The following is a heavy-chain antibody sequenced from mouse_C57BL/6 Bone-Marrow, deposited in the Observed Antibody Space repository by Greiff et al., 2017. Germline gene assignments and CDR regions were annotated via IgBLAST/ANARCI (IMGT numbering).Heavy chain of an antibody. J-gene: IGHJ4*01. CDR2: MHPNGGSP. D-gene: IGHD2-4*01. V-gene: IGHV1-64*01. CDR1: GYTFTNYW. CDR3: ARSYDYDDDTKDY. Sequence: VQLQQPGAELVKPGASVKLSCKASGYTFTNYWMHWVKQRPGQGLEWIGMMHPNGGSPDYNEKFKSEATLSVDKSSRTAYMELSSLTSEDSAVYYYARSYDYDDDTKDYGDRGNAITVTS.